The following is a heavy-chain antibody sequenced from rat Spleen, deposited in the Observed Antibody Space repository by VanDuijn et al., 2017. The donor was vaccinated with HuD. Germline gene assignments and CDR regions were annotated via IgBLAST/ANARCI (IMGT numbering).Heavy chain of an antibody. CDR2: ISNAGGST. Sequence: EVQLVESGGGLVQPGRSMKLSCSASGFTFSNYCMAWVLQAPTKGLEWVASISNAGGSTYYPDSVKSLFTISRDNAKSPLYLQMNSLRSEDTATYYCTRMYTTDYYWYFDFWGPGTMVTVSS. V-gene: IGHV5-25*01. J-gene: IGHJ1*01. CDR3: TRMYTTDYYWYFDF. D-gene: IGHD1-6*01. CDR1: GFTFSNYC.